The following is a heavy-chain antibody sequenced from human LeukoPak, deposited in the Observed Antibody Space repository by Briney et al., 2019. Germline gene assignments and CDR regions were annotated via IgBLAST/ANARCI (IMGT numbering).Heavy chain of an antibody. J-gene: IGHJ4*02. D-gene: IGHD3-10*01. CDR2: ISYDGSNK. V-gene: IGHV3-30-3*01. Sequence: GGSLRLSCAASGFTFSSYAMHWVRQAPGKGLEWVAVISYDGSNKYYADSVKGRFTISRDNSKNTLYLQMNSLRAEDTAVYYCARGFSYMVRGVLPHYWGQGTLVTVSS. CDR3: ARGFSYMVRGVLPHY. CDR1: GFTFSSYA.